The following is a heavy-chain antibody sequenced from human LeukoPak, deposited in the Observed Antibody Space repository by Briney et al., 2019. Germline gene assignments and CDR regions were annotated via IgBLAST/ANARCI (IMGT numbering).Heavy chain of an antibody. D-gene: IGHD6-19*01. CDR1: GFTISSYA. V-gene: IGHV3-30*04. CDR3: AREGEWLVQGAFDI. CDR2: ISFDGTNK. J-gene: IGHJ3*02. Sequence: GGSLRLSCEVSGFTISSYAMHWVRQAPGKGLEWVAVISFDGTNKYYADSVRGRFTISRDNSKNTLYLQMNSLRAEDTAAYYCAREGEWLVQGAFDIWGQGTMVTVSS.